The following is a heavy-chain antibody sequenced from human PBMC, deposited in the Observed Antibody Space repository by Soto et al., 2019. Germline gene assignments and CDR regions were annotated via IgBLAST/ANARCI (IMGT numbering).Heavy chain of an antibody. D-gene: IGHD2-15*01. CDR1: GGSVSSVNYH. Sequence: SSETLSLTCAVSGGSVSSVNYHWTWIRQPPGKGLEWIGEMYHTGNAKYNPSVKGRATISVDSSMNQFSLKLTSVTAADTAVYYCARGQVVAAQHWGQGTLVTVSS. J-gene: IGHJ4*02. CDR2: MYHTGNA. V-gene: IGHV4-61*01. CDR3: ARGQVVAAQH.